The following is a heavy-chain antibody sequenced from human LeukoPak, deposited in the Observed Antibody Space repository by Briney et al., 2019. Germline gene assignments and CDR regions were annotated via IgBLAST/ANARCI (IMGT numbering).Heavy chain of an antibody. Sequence: KPSETLSLTCTVSGGSISSSSYYWGWIRQPPGKGLEWIGSLYYSGSTYYNPSLKSRVTISVDTSKNQFSLKLSSVTAADTAVYYCARAGRDYDFWSGYFWGQGTLVTVSS. D-gene: IGHD3-3*01. CDR2: LYYSGST. CDR1: GGSISSSSYY. J-gene: IGHJ4*02. CDR3: ARAGRDYDFWSGYF. V-gene: IGHV4-39*01.